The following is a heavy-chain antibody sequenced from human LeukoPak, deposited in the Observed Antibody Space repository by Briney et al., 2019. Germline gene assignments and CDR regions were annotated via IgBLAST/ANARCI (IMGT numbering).Heavy chain of an antibody. D-gene: IGHD1-26*01. CDR2: ISYDGSNK. CDR3: ARAVGPFDY. J-gene: IGHJ4*02. V-gene: IGHV3-30*03. CDR1: GFTFDDYA. Sequence: GGSLRLSCAASGFTFDDYAMHWVRQAPGKGLEWVAVISYDGSNKYYADSVKGRFTISRDNSKNTLYLQMNSLRAEDTAVYYCARAVGPFDYWGQGTLVTFSS.